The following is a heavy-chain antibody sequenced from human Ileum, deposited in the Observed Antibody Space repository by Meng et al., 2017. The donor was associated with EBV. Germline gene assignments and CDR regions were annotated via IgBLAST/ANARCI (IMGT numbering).Heavy chain of an antibody. J-gene: IGHJ4*02. CDR3: SHYIWGAHPAGVY. V-gene: IGHV4-4*02. D-gene: IGHD3-16*01. Sequence: VQPQGGGAGSAPSGGMFSIFCGVSGASISSRCLWRWVRQPPGKGLEWIGDIYHTGTTNYNPSLKSRVTISVDKSKNEFSLNLNSVTAADTAVYYCSHYIWGAHPAGVYWGQGFLVTVSS. CDR2: IYHTGTT. CDR1: GASISSRCL.